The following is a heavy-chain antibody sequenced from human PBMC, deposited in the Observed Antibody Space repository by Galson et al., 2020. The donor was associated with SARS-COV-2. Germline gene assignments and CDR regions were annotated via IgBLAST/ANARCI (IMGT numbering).Heavy chain of an antibody. CDR3: ARDGWELYQFDY. V-gene: IGHV4-39*07. CDR1: GGSISSSTYY. J-gene: IGHJ4*02. Sequence: SETLSLTCAVSGGSISSSTYYWGWIRQPPGKGLEWIGTIFYTGSTYYNPSLDSRVSISVDTSKNQFSLNLRSVTAADTAVYYCARDGWELYQFDYWGQGTLVTVSS. CDR2: IFYTGST. D-gene: IGHD1-26*01.